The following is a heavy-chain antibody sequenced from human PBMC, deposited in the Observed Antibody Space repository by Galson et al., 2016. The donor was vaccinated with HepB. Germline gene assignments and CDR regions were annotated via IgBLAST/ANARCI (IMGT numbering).Heavy chain of an antibody. V-gene: IGHV3-30-3*01. CDR2: ISRDGNNK. D-gene: IGHD3-16*02. Sequence: SLRLSCAASGFTFSSYPMHWVRQAPGKGLEWEAGISRDGNNKYYTDSVRGRFTISRDNSKNTLYLQMNSLRAEDTALYYCARIYYDYVWGSYRESHFDYWGQGTLVTVSS. CDR1: GFTFSSYP. CDR3: ARIYYDYVWGSYRESHFDY. J-gene: IGHJ4*02.